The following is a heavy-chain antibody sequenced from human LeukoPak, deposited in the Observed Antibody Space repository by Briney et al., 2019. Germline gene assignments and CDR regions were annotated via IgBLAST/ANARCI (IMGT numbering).Heavy chain of an antibody. CDR2: IYSGGST. Sequence: PGGSLRLSCTASGFTVGSSYMTWVRQAPGKGLEWVSVIYSGGSTYYADSVDGRFTISRDNSKNTLYLQMNSLRAEDTAVYYCARGITMVRGPRGMDVWGQGTTVTVS. CDR3: ARGITMVRGPRGMDV. J-gene: IGHJ6*02. V-gene: IGHV3-66*01. CDR1: GFTVGSSY. D-gene: IGHD3-10*01.